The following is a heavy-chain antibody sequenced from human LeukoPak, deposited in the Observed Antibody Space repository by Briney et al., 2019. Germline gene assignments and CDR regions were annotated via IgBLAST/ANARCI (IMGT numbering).Heavy chain of an antibody. Sequence: SETLSLTCTVSGGSISSSSYYWGWIRQPPGKGLEWIGSIYYSGSTYYNPSLKSRVTISVDTSKNQFSLKLSSVTAADTAVYYRARHSLYDAFDIWGQGTMVTVSS. V-gene: IGHV4-39*01. J-gene: IGHJ3*02. CDR3: ARHSLYDAFDI. CDR1: GGSISSSSYY. CDR2: IYYSGST.